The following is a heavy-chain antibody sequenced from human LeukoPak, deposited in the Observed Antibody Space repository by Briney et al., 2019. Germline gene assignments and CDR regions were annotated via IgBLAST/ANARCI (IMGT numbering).Heavy chain of an antibody. CDR1: GGSISTYY. CDR2: IFYSGST. D-gene: IGHD3-10*01. V-gene: IGHV4-59*01. CDR3: ARSDYGSGSYYNVYYYYMDV. Sequence: SETLSLTCTVSGGSISTYYWSWIRQPPGKGLEWIGYIFYSGSTNYNPSLKSRVTISVDTSKNQFSLRLSSVTAADTAVYYCARSDYGSGSYYNVYYYYMDVWGKGTTVTISS. J-gene: IGHJ6*03.